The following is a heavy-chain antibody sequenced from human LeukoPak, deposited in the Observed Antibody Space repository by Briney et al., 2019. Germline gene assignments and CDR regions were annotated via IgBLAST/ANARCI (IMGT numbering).Heavy chain of an antibody. CDR1: GGTFSSYA. J-gene: IGHJ4*02. V-gene: IGHV1-69*01. D-gene: IGHD3-10*02. CDR3: ARVVTMVGHFDY. CDR2: IIPIFGTA. Sequence: ASVKVSCKASGGTFSSYAISWVRQAPGQGLEWMGGIIPIFGTANYAQKFQGRVTITADESTSTAYMELSSLRSDDTAVYYCARVVTMVGHFDYWGQGTLVTVSS.